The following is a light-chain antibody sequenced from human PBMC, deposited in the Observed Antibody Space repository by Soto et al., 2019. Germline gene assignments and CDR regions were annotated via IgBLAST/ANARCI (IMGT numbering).Light chain of an antibody. CDR1: QTLLHSNGKTY. CDR3: MQTIQVPSIA. CDR2: EVS. J-gene: IGKJ5*01. Sequence: EIVMTQSPRSLSATAGQPSSISCNSSQTLLHSNGKTYLYWYVQKSGQPPKLLIYEVSNRFSGVSERFSGSGAGTDFTLKISRVEAEDVGVYYCMQTIQVPSIAFGQGTRLENK. V-gene: IGKV2D-29*01.